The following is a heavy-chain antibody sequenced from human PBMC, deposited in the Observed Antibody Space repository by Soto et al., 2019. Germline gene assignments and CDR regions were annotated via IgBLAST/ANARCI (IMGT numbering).Heavy chain of an antibody. CDR2: IYYSGST. D-gene: IGHD3-10*01. CDR3: AGVRGINVFDY. V-gene: IGHV4-31*03. CDR1: GGSISSGGYY. J-gene: IGHJ4*02. Sequence: SETLSLTCTGSGGSISSGGYYWSWIRQHPGKGLEWIGYIYYSGSTYYNPSLKSRVTISVDTSKNQFSLKLSSVTAADTAVYYCAGVRGINVFDYWGPGTLVTVSS.